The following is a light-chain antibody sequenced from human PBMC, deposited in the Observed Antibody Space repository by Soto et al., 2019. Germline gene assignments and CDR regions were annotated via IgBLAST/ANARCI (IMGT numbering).Light chain of an antibody. Sequence: QSVLTQPPSASGSPGQSVTVSCTGTSSDVGRYNYVSWYQQHPGKAPKLIMYEVNKRPAGVPDRFSGSKSGNTASLTVSGLQAEDEADYYCSSFAGSNNLLFGGGTKRTVI. J-gene: IGLJ3*02. V-gene: IGLV2-8*01. CDR1: SSDVGRYNY. CDR3: SSFAGSNNLL. CDR2: EVN.